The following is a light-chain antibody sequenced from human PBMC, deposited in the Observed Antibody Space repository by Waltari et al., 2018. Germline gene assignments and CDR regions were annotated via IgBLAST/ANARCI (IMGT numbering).Light chain of an antibody. J-gene: IGKJ2*01. CDR3: QQYSDWPPT. CDR1: QSVSRY. V-gene: IGKV3-11*01. CDR2: EAT. Sequence: EFVLTQSPATLSSSPGARVTLTCRASQSVSRYLAWYQQKPGQAPRLLIVEATQRATGIPARFSGSGSGTDFTLTISNLDPEDFASYYCQQYSDWPPTFGQGTKLEIK.